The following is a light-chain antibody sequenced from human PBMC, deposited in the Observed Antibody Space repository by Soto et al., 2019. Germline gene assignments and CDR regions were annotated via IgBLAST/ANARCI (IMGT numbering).Light chain of an antibody. V-gene: IGKV1-5*01. CDR2: DAS. Sequence: DIQMPQSPSTLSASLGDRFTITCRASQSISSWLAWYQQKPGEAPKLLIYDASNLESGVPSRFSGSGSGTEFTLTISSLQPDDFATYYCQQYNSYPITFGQGTRLEIK. J-gene: IGKJ5*01. CDR3: QQYNSYPIT. CDR1: QSISSW.